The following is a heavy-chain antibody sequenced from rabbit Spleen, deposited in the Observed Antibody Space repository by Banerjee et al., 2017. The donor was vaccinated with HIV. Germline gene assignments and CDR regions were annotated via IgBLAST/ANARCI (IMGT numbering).Heavy chain of an antibody. Sequence: QSLEESGGDLVKPGTSLTLTCTASGFDLNSYYYMCWVRQAPGKGREWIACIYTGSGSTYYASWAKGRFTISKTSSTTVTLQMTRLTAADTATYFCAISSPGSSYGFNLWGQGTLVTVS. CDR1: GFDLNSYYY. CDR2: IYTGSGST. CDR3: AISSPGSSYGFNL. J-gene: IGHJ4*01. D-gene: IGHD8-1*01. V-gene: IGHV1S40*01.